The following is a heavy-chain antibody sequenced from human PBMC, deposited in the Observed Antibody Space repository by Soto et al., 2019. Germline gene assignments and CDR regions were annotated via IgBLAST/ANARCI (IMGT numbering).Heavy chain of an antibody. CDR1: GGSFSGYY. J-gene: IGHJ4*02. V-gene: IGHV4-34*01. CDR2: INHSGST. CDR3: ASGGSVDY. Sequence: QVQLQQWGAGLLKPSETLSLTCAVYGGSFSGYYWSWIRQPPGKGLEWIGEINHSGSTNYNPSLKSRVTISVDTSKNQSSLKLGSVTAADTAVYYCASGGSVDYWGQGTLVTVSS.